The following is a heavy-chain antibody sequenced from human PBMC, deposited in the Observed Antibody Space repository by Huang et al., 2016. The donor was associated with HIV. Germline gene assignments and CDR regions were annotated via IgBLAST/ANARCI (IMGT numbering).Heavy chain of an antibody. J-gene: IGHJ4*02. CDR3: ARDWSFGSSTSPAD. Sequence: QVQLVQSGAEVKNPGASVRVSCKASGYTFTDSNIHWVRQAPGQGLEGMGWINPQRGGTIYAQRFQGRITMTRDTTISTVHMDLRRIQSDDTAVYFCARDWSFGSSTSPADWGQGTLVTVSS. CDR2: INPQRGGT. V-gene: IGHV1-2*02. D-gene: IGHD6-6*01. CDR1: GYTFTDSN.